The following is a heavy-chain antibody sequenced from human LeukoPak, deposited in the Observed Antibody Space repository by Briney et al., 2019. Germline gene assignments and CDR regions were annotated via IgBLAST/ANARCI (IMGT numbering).Heavy chain of an antibody. CDR1: GASIKTYY. CDR2: IYYSGST. Sequence: SETLSLTRTVSGASIKTYYWSWIRQPPPKGLEWSGYIYYSGSTKYTTSLKSRVAISLDTSKSQFSLKLSSVTGADTAVYYCARWGSWIQLWSTDYWGQGTLVTVSS. J-gene: IGHJ4*02. CDR3: ARWGSWIQLWSTDY. D-gene: IGHD5-18*01. V-gene: IGHV4-59*12.